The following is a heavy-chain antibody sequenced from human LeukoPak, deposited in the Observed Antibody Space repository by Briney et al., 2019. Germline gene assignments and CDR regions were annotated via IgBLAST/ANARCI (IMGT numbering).Heavy chain of an antibody. Sequence: ASVKVSCKASGYTFTSYYMHWVRQAPGQGLEWMGIINPSGGSTSYAQKFQGRVTMTRDMSTSTVYMELSSLRSEDTAVYYCARVMVRSRLTSFSFDYWGQGTLVTVSS. CDR1: GYTFTSYY. CDR3: ARVMVRSRLTSFSFDY. V-gene: IGHV1-46*01. CDR2: INPSGGST. J-gene: IGHJ4*02. D-gene: IGHD3-10*01.